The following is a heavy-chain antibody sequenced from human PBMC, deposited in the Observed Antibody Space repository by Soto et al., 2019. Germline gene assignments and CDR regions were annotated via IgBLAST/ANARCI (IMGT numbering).Heavy chain of an antibody. V-gene: IGHV1-69*01. CDR1: GGTFSSYA. D-gene: IGHD6-6*01. CDR2: IIPIFGTA. J-gene: IGHJ4*02. CDR3: VRVRYEYSSSAPTFDY. Sequence: QVQLVQSGAEVKKPGSSVKVSCKASGGTFSSYAISWVRQAPGQGLEWMGGIIPIFGTANYAQKFQGRVTITADESTSTAYMELSSLRSEDTAVYYCVRVRYEYSSSAPTFDYWGQGTLVTVSS.